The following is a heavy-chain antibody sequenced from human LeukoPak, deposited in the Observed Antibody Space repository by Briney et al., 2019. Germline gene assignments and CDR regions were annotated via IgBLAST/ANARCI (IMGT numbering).Heavy chain of an antibody. V-gene: IGHV3-30*04. J-gene: IGHJ6*03. CDR2: ISYDGSKK. CDR1: GFTFSSYA. CDR3: ARDGLFGVVSPWYYYYYMDV. Sequence: GRSLRLSCAASGFTFSSYAMHWVRPAPGKGLEWVADISYDGSKKYYVDSVKGRFTISRDNSKNTLYLQMNSLRAEDTAVYYCARDGLFGVVSPWYYYYYMDVWGKGTTVTVSS. D-gene: IGHD3-3*01.